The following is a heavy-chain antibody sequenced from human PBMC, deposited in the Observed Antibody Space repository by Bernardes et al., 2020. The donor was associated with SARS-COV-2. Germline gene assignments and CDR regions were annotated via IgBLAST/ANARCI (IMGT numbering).Heavy chain of an antibody. D-gene: IGHD3-3*01. Sequence: GSLRLSSAASGFTFSDNALHWVRQAPGKGLEWVAVISYDGSNKYYADSVKGRFTISRDNSKDTLYLQMNGLRDEDTALYYCARGGIFGAVKGGMDVWGQGTTVTVSS. CDR3: ARGGIFGAVKGGMDV. J-gene: IGHJ6*02. V-gene: IGHV3-30-3*01. CDR2: ISYDGSNK. CDR1: GFTFSDNA.